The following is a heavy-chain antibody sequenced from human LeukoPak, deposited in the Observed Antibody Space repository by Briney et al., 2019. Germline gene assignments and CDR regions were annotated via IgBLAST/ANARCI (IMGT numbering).Heavy chain of an antibody. Sequence: GRSLRLSCAASGFTFDDYAMHWVRQAPGKGLEWVSGISWNSGSIGYADSVKGRFTISRDIAKNSLYLQMNSLRAEDTALYYCAKDMGYSSSWYLGFDFDYWGQGTLVTVSS. CDR1: GFTFDDYA. V-gene: IGHV3-9*01. CDR2: ISWNSGSI. J-gene: IGHJ4*02. CDR3: AKDMGYSSSWYLGFDFDY. D-gene: IGHD6-13*01.